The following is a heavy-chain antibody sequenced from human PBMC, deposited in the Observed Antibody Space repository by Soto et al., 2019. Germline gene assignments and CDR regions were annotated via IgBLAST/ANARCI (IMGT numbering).Heavy chain of an antibody. Sequence: ASVKVSCKASGYTFTSYGISWVRQAPGQGLEWMGWISAYNGNTNYAQKLQGRVTMTTDTATSTAYMELRSLRSDDTAVYYCARATYDYGDYWLDYWGQGTLVTVSS. CDR3: ARATYDYGDYWLDY. J-gene: IGHJ4*02. CDR2: ISAYNGNT. D-gene: IGHD4-17*01. V-gene: IGHV1-18*04. CDR1: GYTFTSYG.